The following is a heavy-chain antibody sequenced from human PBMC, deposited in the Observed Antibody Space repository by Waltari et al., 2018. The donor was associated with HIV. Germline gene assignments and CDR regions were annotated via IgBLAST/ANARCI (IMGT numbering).Heavy chain of an antibody. CDR3: ARDLGGSGWYDYYYGMDV. V-gene: IGHV3-48*03. J-gene: IGHJ6*02. CDR1: GFTFSNYE. Sequence: EVQLVESGGGLVQPGGSLRLSCAASGFTFSNYEMHWVCQAPGKGLDWVSYISSSGNTIHYADSVKGRFTISRDNAKNSLYLQMNSLRAEDTAVYYCARDLGGSGWYDYYYGMDVWGQGTTVTVSS. CDR2: ISSSGNTI. D-gene: IGHD6-19*01.